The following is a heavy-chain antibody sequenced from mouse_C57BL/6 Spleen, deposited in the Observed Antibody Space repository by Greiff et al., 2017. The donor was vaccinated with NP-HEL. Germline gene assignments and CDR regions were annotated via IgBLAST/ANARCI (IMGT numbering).Heavy chain of an antibody. Sequence: EVQLQQSGPELVKPGASVKIPCKASGYTFTDYNMDWVKQSHGKSLEWIGDINPNNGGTIYNQKFKGKATLTVDKSSSTAYMELRSLTSEDTAVYYCARRGTIVTYYAMDYWGQGTSVTVSS. CDR3: ARRGTIVTYYAMDY. J-gene: IGHJ4*01. CDR1: GYTFTDYN. V-gene: IGHV1-18*01. CDR2: INPNNGGT. D-gene: IGHD2-5*01.